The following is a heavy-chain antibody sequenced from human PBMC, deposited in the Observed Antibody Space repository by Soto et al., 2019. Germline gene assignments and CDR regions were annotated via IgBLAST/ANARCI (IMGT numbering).Heavy chain of an antibody. D-gene: IGHD6-19*01. CDR2: ISYDGSNK. J-gene: IGHJ2*01. CDR1: GFTFSSYA. V-gene: IGHV3-30-3*01. Sequence: GGSLRLSCAASGFTFSSYAMHWVRQAPGKGLEWVAVISYDGSNKYYADSVKGRFTISRDNSKNTLYLQMNSLRAEDTAVYYCARDRDSSGWYFRWYFDLWGRGTLVTVSS. CDR3: ARDRDSSGWYFRWYFDL.